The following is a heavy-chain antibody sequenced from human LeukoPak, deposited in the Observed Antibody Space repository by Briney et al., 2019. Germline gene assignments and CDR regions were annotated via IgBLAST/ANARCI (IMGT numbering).Heavy chain of an antibody. D-gene: IGHD1-14*01. CDR1: GFTFSSYG. V-gene: IGHV3-33*01. CDR3: ARDRNHRYYYYYYMDV. Sequence: GRSLRLSCAASGFTFSSYGMHWVRQAPGKGLEWVAVIWYDGSNKYYADSVKGRFTISRDNSKNTLYLQMNSLRAEDTAVYYCARDRNHRYYYYYYMDVWCKGTTVTVSS. J-gene: IGHJ6*03. CDR2: IWYDGSNK.